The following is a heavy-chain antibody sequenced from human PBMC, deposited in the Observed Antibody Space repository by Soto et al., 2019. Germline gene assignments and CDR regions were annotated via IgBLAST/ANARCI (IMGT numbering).Heavy chain of an antibody. CDR3: ARGPIVGSQQLVWRGGNFDY. V-gene: IGHV4-34*01. CDR2: INHSGST. Sequence: QVQLQQWGAGLLKPSETLSLTCAVYGGSFSGYYWSWIRQPPGKGLEWIGEINHSGSTNYNPSLKSRVTISVDTSKNQFSLKLSSVTAADTAVYYCARGPIVGSQQLVWRGGNFDYWGQGTLVTVSS. CDR1: GGSFSGYY. D-gene: IGHD6-13*01. J-gene: IGHJ4*02.